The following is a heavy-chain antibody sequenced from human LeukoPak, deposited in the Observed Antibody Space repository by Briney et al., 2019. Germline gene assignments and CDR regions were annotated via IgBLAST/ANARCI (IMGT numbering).Heavy chain of an antibody. CDR3: ARESPSTFYFDY. V-gene: IGHV1-46*01. CDR1: GNTFTSFH. J-gene: IGHJ4*02. D-gene: IGHD1-1*01. CDR2: IKVYGDTT. Sequence: ASVKVSCKASGNTFTSFHIRWVRQAPGQGLEYMGIIKVYGDTTIYAQRFRGRITMTRDTSTSTVYMELSSLNSEDTAVYYCARESPSTFYFDYWGQGTLVTFSS.